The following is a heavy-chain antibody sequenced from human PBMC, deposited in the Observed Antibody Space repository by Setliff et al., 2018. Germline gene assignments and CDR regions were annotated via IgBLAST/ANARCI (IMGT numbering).Heavy chain of an antibody. V-gene: IGHV1-2*04. CDR3: ARTRGLDV. CDR1: GYTFTSYG. CDR2: INPNSGGT. Sequence: ASVKVSCKASGYTFTSYGISWVRQAPGQGLEWMGWINPNSGGTNYAQKFQGWVTMTRDTSISTAYMELSSLRSEDTAVYYCARTRGLDVWGQGTTVTVSS. J-gene: IGHJ6*02.